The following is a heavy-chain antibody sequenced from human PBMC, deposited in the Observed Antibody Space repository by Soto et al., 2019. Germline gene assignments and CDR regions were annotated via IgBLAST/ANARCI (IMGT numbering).Heavy chain of an antibody. CDR1: GGSVNIGTYS. CDR3: TRGGDPYKTGH. V-gene: IGHV4-61*01. Sequence: QVPLQESGPGLVKPSETLSLTCTVPGGSVNIGTYSWSWIRQPPGKGLEWIGFIHYSGSTNYNPSLKGRVTMSVDTSKNQFSLKLTSVNTADTAIYYCTRGGDPYKTGHWGQGTLVTVSS. CDR2: IHYSGST. D-gene: IGHD2-21*01. J-gene: IGHJ4*02.